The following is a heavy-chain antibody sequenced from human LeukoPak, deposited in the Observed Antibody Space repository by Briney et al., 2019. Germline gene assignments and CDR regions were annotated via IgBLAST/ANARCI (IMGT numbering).Heavy chain of an antibody. D-gene: IGHD3-22*01. CDR3: ARLAIQLWFGPEGYYYDSSGYSLNWFDP. V-gene: IGHV4-39*07. CDR1: GDSISSADYY. Sequence: PSETLSLTCTVSGDSISSADYYWAWIRQPPGKGLEWIGSIYYSGSTYYNPSLKSRVTISVDTSKNQFSLKLSSVTAADTAVYYCARLAIQLWFGPEGYYYDSSGYSLNWFDPWGQGTLVTVSS. CDR2: IYYSGST. J-gene: IGHJ5*02.